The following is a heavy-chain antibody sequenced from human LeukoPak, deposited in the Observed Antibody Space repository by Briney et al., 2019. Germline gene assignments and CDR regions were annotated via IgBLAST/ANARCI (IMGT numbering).Heavy chain of an antibody. CDR1: GGTFSSYA. CDR2: IIPIFGTA. V-gene: IGHV1-69*13. J-gene: IGHJ5*02. D-gene: IGHD3-22*01. Sequence: SVKVSCKASGGTFSSYAISWVRQAPGQGLEWMGGIIPIFGTANYAQKFQGRVTITADESTSTVYMELSSLRSEDTAVYYCARSEDSSGYYYWFDPWGQGTLVTVSS. CDR3: ARSEDSSGYYYWFDP.